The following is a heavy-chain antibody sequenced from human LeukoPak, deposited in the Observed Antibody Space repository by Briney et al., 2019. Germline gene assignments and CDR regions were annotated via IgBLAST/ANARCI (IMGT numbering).Heavy chain of an antibody. Sequence: ASVKVSCKVSGYRLSELSMHWVRQAPGKGLEWMGGLDVEDDEPIYAQKFQGRVTMTRNTSISTAYMELSSLRSEDTAVYYCARGLHSSSWYGEGYFDFWGQGTRVTVSS. D-gene: IGHD6-13*01. CDR3: ARGLHSSSWYGEGYFDF. CDR2: LDVEDDEP. CDR1: GYRLSELS. V-gene: IGHV1-24*01. J-gene: IGHJ4*02.